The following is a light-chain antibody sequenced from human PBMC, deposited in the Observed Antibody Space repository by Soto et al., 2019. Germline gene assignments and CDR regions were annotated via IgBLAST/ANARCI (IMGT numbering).Light chain of an antibody. Sequence: QSALTQPASVSGSPGQSITISCTGTSSDVGSYNLVSWYQQHPGKAPKLMIYEVSKWPSGVSNRFSGSKSGNTASLTISGLQTEDEADYFCCSYAAITTPVIFGGGTKLTVL. CDR3: CSYAAITTPVI. CDR2: EVS. CDR1: SSDVGSYNL. V-gene: IGLV2-23*02. J-gene: IGLJ2*01.